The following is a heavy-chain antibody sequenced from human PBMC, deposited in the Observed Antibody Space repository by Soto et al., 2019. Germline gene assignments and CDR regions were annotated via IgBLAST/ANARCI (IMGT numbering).Heavy chain of an antibody. CDR1: GYTFTSYG. Sequence: ASVKVSCKASGYTFTSYGISWVRQAPGQGLEWMGWISAYNGNTNYAQKQQGRVTMTTDTSTSTAYMELRSLRSDDTAVYYCARVVGYCSGGSCYSSVRWFDPWGPGTLVTVSS. J-gene: IGHJ5*02. D-gene: IGHD2-15*01. V-gene: IGHV1-18*01. CDR3: ARVVGYCSGGSCYSSVRWFDP. CDR2: ISAYNGNT.